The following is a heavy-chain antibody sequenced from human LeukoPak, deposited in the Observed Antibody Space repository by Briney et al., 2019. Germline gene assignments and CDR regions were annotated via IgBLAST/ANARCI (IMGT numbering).Heavy chain of an antibody. CDR3: VREDTPATANY. V-gene: IGHV3-23*01. CDR2: ISSGSGST. Sequence: GGSLRLSCAAAGFTLSSYHMNWVRQAPGKGLEWVSVISSGSGSTYYADSVTGRFTISRDNSKDTLFLQMHSLRPGDTAVYYCVREDTPATANYWGQGTLVTISS. D-gene: IGHD2-21*02. J-gene: IGHJ4*02. CDR1: GFTLSSYH.